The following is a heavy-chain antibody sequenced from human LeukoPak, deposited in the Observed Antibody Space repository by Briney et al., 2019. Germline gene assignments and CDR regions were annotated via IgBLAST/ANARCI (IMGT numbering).Heavy chain of an antibody. CDR1: GFTFSSYW. V-gene: IGHV3-7*01. D-gene: IGHD7-27*01. J-gene: IGHJ3*02. Sequence: PGGSLRLSCAASGFTFSSYWMSWVRQAPGKGLEWVANIRQDGSEIYYVDSLKGRFTISRDNAKNSLYLQVNSLRAEDTALYYCARDRWGSWDAFDIWGQGTMVTVSS. CDR3: ARDRWGSWDAFDI. CDR2: IRQDGSEI.